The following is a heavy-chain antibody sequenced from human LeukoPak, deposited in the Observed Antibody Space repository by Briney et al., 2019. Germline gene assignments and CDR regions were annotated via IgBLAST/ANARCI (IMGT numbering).Heavy chain of an antibody. CDR1: GFTFSSYA. CDR2: ISYDGSNK. V-gene: IGHV3-30-3*01. D-gene: IGHD2-2*01. CDR3: ARYCSSTSCYGAFDI. Sequence: GGSLRLSCAASGFTFSSYAMHWVRQAPGKGLEWVAVISYDGSNKYYADSVKGRFTISRDNSKNTLYLQMNSLRAEDTAVYHCARYCSSTSCYGAFDIWGQGTMVTVSS. J-gene: IGHJ3*02.